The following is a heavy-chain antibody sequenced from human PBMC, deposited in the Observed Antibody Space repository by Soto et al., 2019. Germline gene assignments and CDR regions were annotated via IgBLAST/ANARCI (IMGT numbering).Heavy chain of an antibody. CDR3: ASLIAVANY. V-gene: IGHV4-59*08. CDR1: GGSISNFY. D-gene: IGHD6-19*01. CDR2: VYYTGST. Sequence: PSETLSLTCTVSGGSISNFYWSWIRQPPGKGLEWIGYVYYTGSTSYNPSLKRRVTFSADSSRGQFSLRLNSVTAADTAVYYCASLIAVANYWGQGTLVTVSS. J-gene: IGHJ4*02.